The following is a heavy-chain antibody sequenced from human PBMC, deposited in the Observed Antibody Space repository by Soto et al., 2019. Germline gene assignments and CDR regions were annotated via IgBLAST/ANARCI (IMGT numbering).Heavy chain of an antibody. CDR2: TYYSGST. Sequence: PSETLSLTCTVSGGSISSYYWSWIRQPPGKGLEWIGYTYYSGSTNYNPSLKSRVTISVDTSKNQFSLKLSSVTAADTAVYYCARGGYSYGSYYYYYGMDVWGQGTTVTVSS. CDR1: GGSISSYY. D-gene: IGHD5-18*01. V-gene: IGHV4-59*01. CDR3: ARGGYSYGSYYYYYGMDV. J-gene: IGHJ6*02.